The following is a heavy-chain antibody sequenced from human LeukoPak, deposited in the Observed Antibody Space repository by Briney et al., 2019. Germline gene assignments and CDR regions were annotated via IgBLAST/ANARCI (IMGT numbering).Heavy chain of an antibody. V-gene: IGHV1-46*01. J-gene: IGHJ6*03. Sequence: EASVKVSCKASGYTFTMFYIHWVRQAPGQGLEWMGMINPTDGTTTYARRFQGRVTMTRDMSTTTVYMDLRSLRFEDTAVYFCAREQRGGVDGNVGGLFASYYTYYYMDVWGRGTTVTVSS. CDR2: INPTDGTT. CDR1: GYTFTMFY. CDR3: AREQRGGVDGNVGGLFASYYTYYYMDV. D-gene: IGHD3-16*01.